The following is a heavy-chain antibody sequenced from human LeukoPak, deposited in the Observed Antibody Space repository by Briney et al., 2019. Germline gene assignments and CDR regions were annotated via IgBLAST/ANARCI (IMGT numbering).Heavy chain of an antibody. D-gene: IGHD5-18*01. CDR2: IVGDSTDT. V-gene: IGHV1-58*02. CDR3: AADPDTTMAFDC. J-gene: IGHJ4*02. Sequence: SVKVSYNASGITFTSSTIQLIRDPRGQRVEWRGWIVGDSTDTYYAQRFQERVTIARDMSTSTAYLELSSLRSEDTAVYYCAADPDTTMAFDCWGQGTLVTVSS. CDR1: GITFTSST.